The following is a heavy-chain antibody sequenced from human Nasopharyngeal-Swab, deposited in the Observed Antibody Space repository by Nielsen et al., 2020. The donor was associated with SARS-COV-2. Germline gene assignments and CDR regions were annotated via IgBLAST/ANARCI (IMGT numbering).Heavy chain of an antibody. D-gene: IGHD3-22*01. CDR2: IYYSGST. J-gene: IGHJ4*02. V-gene: IGHV4-39*01. Sequence: GQAAGTGLVWIGSIYYSGSTYYNPSLKSRVTISVDTSKNQFSLKLSSVTAADTAVYYCARPGYDSSGYTSYFDYWGQGTLVTVSS. CDR3: ARPGYDSSGYTSYFDY.